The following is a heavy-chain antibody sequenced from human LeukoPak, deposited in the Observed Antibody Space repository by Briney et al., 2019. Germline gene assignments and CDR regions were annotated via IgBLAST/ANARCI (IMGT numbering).Heavy chain of an antibody. CDR2: TYYRSKWYY. J-gene: IGHJ4*02. V-gene: IGHV6-1*01. D-gene: IGHD1-26*01. CDR3: ARDPVGGSTIFDY. CDR1: GDSVSSNSAA. Sequence: QTLSLTCAISGDSVSSNSAAWNWIRQSPSRGLEWLGRTYYRSKWYYDYAVAGKSRISINPDTSKNQFSLQLSSVTPEDTAVYYCARDPVGGSTIFDYWGQGTLVTVSS.